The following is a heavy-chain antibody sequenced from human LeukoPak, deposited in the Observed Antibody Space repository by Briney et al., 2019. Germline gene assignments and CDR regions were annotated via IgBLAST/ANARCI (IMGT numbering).Heavy chain of an antibody. CDR3: ARLAVTTVTTFEY. Sequence: SETLSLTCAAYGGSFSGYYWSWIRQPPGKGLEWIGEINHSGSTNYNPSLKSRVTISVDTSKNQFSLKLSSVTAADTAVYYCARLAVTTVTTFEYWGQGTLVTVSS. CDR1: GGSFSGYY. CDR2: INHSGST. J-gene: IGHJ4*02. V-gene: IGHV4-34*01. D-gene: IGHD4-17*01.